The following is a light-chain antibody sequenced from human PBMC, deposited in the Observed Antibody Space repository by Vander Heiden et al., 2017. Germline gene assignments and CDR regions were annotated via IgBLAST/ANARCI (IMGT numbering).Light chain of an antibody. CDR1: QSVSRN. Sequence: EIVMTQSPATLSVSPGERATLSCRASQSVSRNLAWYQQKPGQAPRLLIYGASTRATDIPARFSGSGSGTDFTLTISSLQSEDFAVYYCQQYNNWPRTFGQGTKVGIK. J-gene: IGKJ1*01. CDR2: GAS. CDR3: QQYNNWPRT. V-gene: IGKV3-15*01.